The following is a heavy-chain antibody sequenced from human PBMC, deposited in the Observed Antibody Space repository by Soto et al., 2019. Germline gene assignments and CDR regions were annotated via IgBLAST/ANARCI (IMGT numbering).Heavy chain of an antibody. CDR3: AREGGIVGATAADY. Sequence: QVQLQESGPGLVKPSQTLSLTCTVSGGSISSGGYYWSWIRQHPGKGLEWIGYIYYSGSTYYNPSLKSRVTISVATSKNQFTLKLSSVTAADTAVYYCAREGGIVGATAADYWGQGTLVTVSS. D-gene: IGHD1-26*01. CDR1: GGSISSGGYY. CDR2: IYYSGST. V-gene: IGHV4-31*03. J-gene: IGHJ4*02.